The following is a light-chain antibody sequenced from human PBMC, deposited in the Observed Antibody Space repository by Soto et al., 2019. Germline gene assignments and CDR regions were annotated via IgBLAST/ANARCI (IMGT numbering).Light chain of an antibody. Sequence: QSALTQPASVSGSPGQSITISCTGTSSDVGGYNYVSWFQQHPGKAPKLMIYDVTNRPSGVSNRFSGSKSGNTASLTISGLQDEDESDFYCSSYTSSGSHVFGTGTKLPVL. V-gene: IGLV2-14*03. J-gene: IGLJ1*01. CDR3: SSYTSSGSHV. CDR1: SSDVGGYNY. CDR2: DVT.